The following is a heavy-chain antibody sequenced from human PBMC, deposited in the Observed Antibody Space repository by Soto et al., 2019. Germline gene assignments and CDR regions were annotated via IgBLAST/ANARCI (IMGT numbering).Heavy chain of an antibody. CDR1: GFTFSNAW. V-gene: IGHV3-15*01. J-gene: IGHJ4*02. CDR3: TTEASSSWYPYFNY. CDR2: IKSKTDGGTT. Sequence: GGSLRLSCAASGFTFSNAWMSWVRQAPGKGLEWVGRIKSKTDGGTTDYAAPVKGRFTISRDDSKNTLYLQMNSLKTEDTAVYYCTTEASSSWYPYFNYWGQGTLVTVSS. D-gene: IGHD6-13*01.